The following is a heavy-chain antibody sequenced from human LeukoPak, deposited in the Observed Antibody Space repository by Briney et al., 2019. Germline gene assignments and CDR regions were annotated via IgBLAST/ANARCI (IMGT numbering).Heavy chain of an antibody. V-gene: IGHV3-48*04. J-gene: IGHJ4*02. Sequence: PGGSLRLSCAASGFTFSSYSMNWVRQAPGKGLEWVSYISSSSSTIYYADSVKGRFTISRDNAKNSLYLQMNSLRAEDTAVYYCAREWEQWLVQDLNFDYWGQGTLVTVSS. CDR2: ISSSSSTI. D-gene: IGHD6-19*01. CDR1: GFTFSSYS. CDR3: AREWEQWLVQDLNFDY.